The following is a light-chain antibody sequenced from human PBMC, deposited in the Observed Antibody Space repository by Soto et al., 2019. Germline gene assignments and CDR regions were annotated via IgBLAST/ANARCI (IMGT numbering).Light chain of an antibody. CDR1: SSDVDDYRY. CDR3: CSYVTTPEI. CDR2: DGT. V-gene: IGLV2-11*01. J-gene: IGLJ1*01. Sequence: QSVLAQPRSVSGSPGQLLTISCTGTSSDVDDYRYVSWYQQYPGKAPKLVIYDGTKRPSGVPDRFSGSNSGSTASLTISGLQAEDEADYYCCSYVTTPEIFGTGTRSPS.